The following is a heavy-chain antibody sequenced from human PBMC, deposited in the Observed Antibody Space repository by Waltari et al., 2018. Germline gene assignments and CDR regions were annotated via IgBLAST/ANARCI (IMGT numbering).Heavy chain of an antibody. J-gene: IGHJ6*02. D-gene: IGHD2-2*01. CDR3: ATLGVGVPAAMNYYGMDV. CDR2: VDPEDGET. Sequence: EVQLVQSGAEVKKPGATVKISCKVSGYTFTDYYMHWVQQAPGKGLEGMGCVDPEDGETIYAEKFQGRVTITADTSTDTAYMELSSLRSEDTAVYYCATLGVGVPAAMNYYGMDVWGQGTTVTVSS. CDR1: GYTFTDYY. V-gene: IGHV1-69-2*01.